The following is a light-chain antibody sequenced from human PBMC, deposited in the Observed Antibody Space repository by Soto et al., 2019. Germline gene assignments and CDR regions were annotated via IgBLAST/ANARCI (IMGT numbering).Light chain of an antibody. CDR2: GTS. V-gene: IGKV3-15*01. Sequence: ASQSVRGNLARSQQKXGQASRFLICGTSXRAPGVSARFSGGRSATEFTLAISGLQSEDCATYYCHQSYSTPFTFGQGRRLEIK. J-gene: IGKJ5*01. CDR3: HQSYSTPFT. CDR1: QSVRGN.